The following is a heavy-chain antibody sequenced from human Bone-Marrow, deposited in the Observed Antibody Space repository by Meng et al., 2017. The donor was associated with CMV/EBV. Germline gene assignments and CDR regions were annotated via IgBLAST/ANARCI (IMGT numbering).Heavy chain of an antibody. J-gene: IGHJ5*02. D-gene: IGHD5-18*01. CDR2: ISAYNGNT. V-gene: IGHV1-18*01. CDR3: VTTDSYGYWFDP. CDR1: GYTFTSYG. Sequence: ASVKVSCKASGYTFTSYGISWVRQAPGQGLEWMGWISAYNGNTNYAQKLQGRVTMTTDTSTSTAYMELRSLRSDDTAVYYCVTTDSYGYWFDPWGQGTLVTVSS.